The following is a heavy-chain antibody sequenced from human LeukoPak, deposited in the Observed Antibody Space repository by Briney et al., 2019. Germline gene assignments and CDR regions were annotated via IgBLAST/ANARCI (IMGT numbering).Heavy chain of an antibody. J-gene: IGHJ3*02. V-gene: IGHV3-7*01. CDR3: ARVGMVPTIFGGAFDI. Sequence: GGSLRLSCAASGFTFSSYWMSWVRQAPGKGLEWVANIKQDGSEKYYVDSVKGRFTISRDNAKNSLYLQMNSLRAEDTAVYYCARVGMVPTIFGGAFDIWGQGTMVTVSS. D-gene: IGHD3-3*01. CDR1: GFTFSSYW. CDR2: IKQDGSEK.